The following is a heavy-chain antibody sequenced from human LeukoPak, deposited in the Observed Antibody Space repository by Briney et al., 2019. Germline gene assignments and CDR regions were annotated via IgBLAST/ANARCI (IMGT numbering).Heavy chain of an antibody. J-gene: IGHJ3*02. V-gene: IGHV4-34*01. Sequence: SETLSLTCAVYGGSFSGYYWSWIRQPPGKGLEWIGEINHSGSTNYNPSLKSRVTISVDTSKNQFSLKLSSVTAADTAVYYCAREAGDPSSAFDIWGQGTMVTVSS. D-gene: IGHD3-10*01. CDR2: INHSGST. CDR3: AREAGDPSSAFDI. CDR1: GGSFSGYY.